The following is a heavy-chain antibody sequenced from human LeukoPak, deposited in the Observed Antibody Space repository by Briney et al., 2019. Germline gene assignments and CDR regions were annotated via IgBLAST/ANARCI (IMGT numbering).Heavy chain of an antibody. CDR1: GGSISSYY. J-gene: IGHJ6*03. Sequence: PSETLSLTCTVSGGSISSYYWSWIRQPPGKGLEWVGYIYYSGSTNYNPSLKSRVTISVDTSKNQLSLKLSSVTAADTAVYYCARERAGSPGNYYYMDVWGKGTTVTISS. CDR3: ARERAGSPGNYYYMDV. V-gene: IGHV4-59*01. CDR2: IYYSGST.